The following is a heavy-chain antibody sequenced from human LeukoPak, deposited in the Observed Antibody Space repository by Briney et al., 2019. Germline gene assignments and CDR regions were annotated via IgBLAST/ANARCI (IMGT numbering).Heavy chain of an antibody. CDR3: AHYSSSWYSPDDAFDI. Sequence: PGGSLRLSCAASGSTFSDYYMSWIRQAPGKGLEWVSYISSSGSTIYYADSVKGRFTISRDNAKNSLYLQMNSLRAEDTAVYYCAHYSSSWYSPDDAFDIWGQGTMVTVSS. V-gene: IGHV3-11*04. CDR1: GSTFSDYY. D-gene: IGHD6-13*01. CDR2: ISSSGSTI. J-gene: IGHJ3*02.